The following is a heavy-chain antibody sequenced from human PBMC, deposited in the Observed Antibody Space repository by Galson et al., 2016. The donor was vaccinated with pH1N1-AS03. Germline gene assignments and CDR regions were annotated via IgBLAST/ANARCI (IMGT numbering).Heavy chain of an antibody. J-gene: IGHJ3*01. CDR2: ISPYNGKT. CDR3: AREGMDVATGVLPDAFDL. CDR1: GYSFISYG. D-gene: IGHD5-12*01. V-gene: IGHV1-18*01. Sequence: SVKVSCKASGYSFISYGVSWVRQAPGQGLEWMGWISPYNGKTEHAQKFQGRVTLTTDTSTTTAYMELRSLRSDDTAIYFCAREGMDVATGVLPDAFDLWGQGTVLIVSS.